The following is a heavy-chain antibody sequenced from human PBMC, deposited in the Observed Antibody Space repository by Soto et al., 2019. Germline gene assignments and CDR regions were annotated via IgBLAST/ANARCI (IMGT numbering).Heavy chain of an antibody. CDR2: IVPMFGTA. Sequence: QVQLVQSGAEVKEPGSSVKVSCKASGGTFADFIMNWVRQTPGQGLEWMGGIVPMFGTATYAEKFKGRVTISATGSTSTDYMELTSLRSADTAVYYCAKNGTSRTSLSQSSGKDVWGQGTTVTVS. J-gene: IGHJ6*02. V-gene: IGHV1-69*01. D-gene: IGHD1-1*01. CDR1: GGTFADFI. CDR3: AKNGTSRTSLSQSSGKDV.